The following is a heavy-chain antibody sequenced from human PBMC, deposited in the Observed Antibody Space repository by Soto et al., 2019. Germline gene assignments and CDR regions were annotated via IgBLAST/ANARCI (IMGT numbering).Heavy chain of an antibody. D-gene: IGHD6-13*01. Sequence: EVQLVESGGGLVQPGGSLRLSCAASGFTFNTYSMNWVRQAPGKGLEWVSYISGGSSTWYYADFVKGRFTISRDNAKNLLYLQMNSLRDEDTAVYYCARDSSSWYYWGQGTLVTVSS. CDR2: ISGGSSTW. J-gene: IGHJ4*02. CDR1: GFTFNTYS. CDR3: ARDSSSWYY. V-gene: IGHV3-48*02.